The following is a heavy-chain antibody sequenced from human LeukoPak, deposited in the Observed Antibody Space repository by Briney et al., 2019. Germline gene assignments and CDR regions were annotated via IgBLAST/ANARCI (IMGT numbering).Heavy chain of an antibody. CDR3: ARDRSGYEYVFDY. Sequence: PSETLSLTCTVSGGSLSSYYWSWLGPPAGKGLEGIGRIYTSGSTSYNPSLKSRGTISVDPCKNQFSLKLSTVTAAGRALYYFARDRSGYEYVFDYWGQGTLVTVSA. D-gene: IGHD5-12*01. CDR2: IYTSGST. J-gene: IGHJ4*02. CDR1: GGSLSSYY. V-gene: IGHV4-4*07.